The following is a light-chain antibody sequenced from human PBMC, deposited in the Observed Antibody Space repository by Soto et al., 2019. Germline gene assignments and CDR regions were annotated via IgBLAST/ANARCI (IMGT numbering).Light chain of an antibody. J-gene: IGKJ1*01. Sequence: EIVLTQSPATLSLSPGERATLSCRASQSVSTYLAWYQQKPGQAPRLLIFDASNRATGIPARFSGSGSGTDFTLTISSLEPGGFAVYYCQHRSNWPPWTVGQGTKVEIK. CDR2: DAS. CDR1: QSVSTY. V-gene: IGKV3-11*01. CDR3: QHRSNWPPWT.